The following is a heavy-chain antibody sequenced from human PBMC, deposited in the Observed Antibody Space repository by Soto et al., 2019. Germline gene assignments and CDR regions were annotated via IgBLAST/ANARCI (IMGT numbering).Heavy chain of an antibody. V-gene: IGHV1-46*01. D-gene: IGHD1-1*01. Sequence: GASVKVXCKASGYTFTSYYMHWVRQAPGQGLEWMGIINPSGGSTSYAQKFQGRVTMTRDTSTSTVYMELSSLRSEDTAVYYCASKADTGTTYLDFDYWGQGTLVNVSS. J-gene: IGHJ4*02. CDR3: ASKADTGTTYLDFDY. CDR2: INPSGGST. CDR1: GYTFTSYY.